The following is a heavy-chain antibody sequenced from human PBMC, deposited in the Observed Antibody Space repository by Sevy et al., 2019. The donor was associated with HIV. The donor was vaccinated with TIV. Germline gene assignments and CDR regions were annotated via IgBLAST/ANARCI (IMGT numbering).Heavy chain of an antibody. CDR2: IYYSGST. D-gene: IGHD3-22*01. J-gene: IGHJ4*02. V-gene: IGHV4-31*03. CDR1: GGSISSGGYY. CDR3: ASNGKYYDSSGGVDY. Sequence: SETLSLTCTVSGGSISSGGYYWSWIRQHPGKGLEWIGYIYYSGSTYYNPSHKSRVTISVDTSKNQFSLKLSSVTAADTAVYYCASNGKYYDSSGGVDYWGQGTLVIVSS.